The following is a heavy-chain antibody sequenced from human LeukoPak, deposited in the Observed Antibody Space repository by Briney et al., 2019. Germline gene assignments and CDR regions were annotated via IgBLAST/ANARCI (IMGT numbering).Heavy chain of an antibody. J-gene: IGHJ4*02. D-gene: IGHD3-22*01. CDR3: ARGETFYYDSSTYYHHYYFDY. Sequence: ASVKVSFKASGYTFTSYYMHWVRQAPGQGLEWMGVINPSGGSTSYAQKFQGRVTMTRDTSTSTVYMELSSLRSEDTAVYSCARGETFYYDSSTYYHHYYFDYWGQGTLVTVSS. V-gene: IGHV1-46*01. CDR1: GYTFTSYY. CDR2: INPSGGST.